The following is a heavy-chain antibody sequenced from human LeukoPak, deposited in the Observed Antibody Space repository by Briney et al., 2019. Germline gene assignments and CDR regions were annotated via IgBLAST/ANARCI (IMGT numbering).Heavy chain of an antibody. J-gene: IGHJ4*02. CDR1: GCTISCYY. Sequence: PSETLSLTSTGSGCTISCYYWRWIRQAPGIGREGSGYLDCSGSTNHTPSLKSRVSISVDTSKHQFSLKLSSVTAADTAVYYCARHVRYYDSSGYYPFDYWGQGTLVTVSS. D-gene: IGHD3-22*01. V-gene: IGHV4-59*08. CDR2: LDCSGST. CDR3: ARHVRYYDSSGYYPFDY.